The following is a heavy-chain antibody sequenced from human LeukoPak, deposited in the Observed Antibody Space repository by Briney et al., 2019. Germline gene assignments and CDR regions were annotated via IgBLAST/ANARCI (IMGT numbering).Heavy chain of an antibody. CDR2: ISAYNGNT. CDR1: GYTFTSYG. Sequence: ASVKVSCKASGYTFTSYGISWVRQAPGQGLEWMGWISAYNGNTNYAQKLQGRVTMTTDTSTSTAYMELRSLRSDDAAVYYCARDPQLWPEGDYWGQGTLVTVSS. V-gene: IGHV1-18*01. D-gene: IGHD5-18*01. CDR3: ARDPQLWPEGDY. J-gene: IGHJ4*02.